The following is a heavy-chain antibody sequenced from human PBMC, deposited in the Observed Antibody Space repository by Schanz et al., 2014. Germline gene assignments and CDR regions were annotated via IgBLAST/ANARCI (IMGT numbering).Heavy chain of an antibody. CDR2: LSEGGGGT. V-gene: IGHV3-23*01. J-gene: IGHJ5*02. CDR1: GFTLSNYA. D-gene: IGHD4-4*01. CDR3: AKAADCPVTRFDP. Sequence: EMQLLESGGGLAQPGGSLRLSCAASGFTLSNYAMSWVRQAPGKGLEWVSALSEGGGGTHYADSVRGRFTISSDSSKNTLYLQMTSLRADDTAVYYCAKAADCPVTRFDPWGQGTLXTVSP.